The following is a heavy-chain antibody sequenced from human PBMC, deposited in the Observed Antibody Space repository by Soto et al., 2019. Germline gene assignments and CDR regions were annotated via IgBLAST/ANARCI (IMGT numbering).Heavy chain of an antibody. Sequence: QVQLVQSGAEVKKPGSSVKVSCKASGDTFNFYTFSWVRQAPGQGLEWMGRIIPMVGMTNYAQKFQGRVTIIADRSTNTTYMQLSSLRSEDTALYYCATADGSGSRPFDYWGQGTPVTVSS. CDR2: IIPMVGMT. CDR1: GDTFNFYT. V-gene: IGHV1-69*02. J-gene: IGHJ4*02. D-gene: IGHD3-10*01. CDR3: ATADGSGSRPFDY.